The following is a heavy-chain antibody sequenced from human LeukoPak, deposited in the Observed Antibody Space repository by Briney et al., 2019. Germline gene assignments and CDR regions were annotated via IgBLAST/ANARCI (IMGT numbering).Heavy chain of an antibody. V-gene: IGHV4-30-4*08. Sequence: SETLSLTCTVSGGSISSGDYYWSWVRQPPGKGLEWIGYIYYSGSTYYNPSLKSRVTISVDTSKNQFSLKLSSVTAADTAVYYCARALLLRALGCDYWGQGTLVTVSS. J-gene: IGHJ4*02. CDR1: GGSISSGDYY. D-gene: IGHD3-22*01. CDR3: ARALLLRALGCDY. CDR2: IYYSGST.